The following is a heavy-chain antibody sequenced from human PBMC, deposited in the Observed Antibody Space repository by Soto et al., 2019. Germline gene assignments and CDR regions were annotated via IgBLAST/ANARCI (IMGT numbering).Heavy chain of an antibody. V-gene: IGHV1-18*01. D-gene: IGHD1-7*01. Sequence: QVQLVQSGAEVKKPGASVKVSCKASGYTFTSYGISWVRQAPGQGLEWMGWISAYNGNTNYAQKLQGRVTMTTDTSTSTAYMELRSLRYDDTAVYYCARSGITGTTVVLQGDAFDIWGQGTMVTVAS. J-gene: IGHJ3*02. CDR1: GYTFTSYG. CDR2: ISAYNGNT. CDR3: ARSGITGTTVVLQGDAFDI.